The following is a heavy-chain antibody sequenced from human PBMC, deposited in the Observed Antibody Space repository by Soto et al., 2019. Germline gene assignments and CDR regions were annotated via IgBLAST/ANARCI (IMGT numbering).Heavy chain of an antibody. CDR3: SILRDFVVLPSAILHY. CDR1: GFTFSSYG. J-gene: IGHJ4*01. Sequence: GGSLRLSCAASGFTFSSYGISWIRLSPGKGLEWVSVISGGGDTTYYTPSVKGRFTISRDDFRNTLYLQMNSLRTEDTAIYYFSILRDFVVLPSAILHYSGPGTLVTVSS. V-gene: IGHV3-23*01. CDR2: ISGGGDTT. D-gene: IGHD2-8*01.